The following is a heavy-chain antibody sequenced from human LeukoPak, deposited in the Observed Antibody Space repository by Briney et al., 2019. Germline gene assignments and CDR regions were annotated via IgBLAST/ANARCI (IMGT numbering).Heavy chain of an antibody. Sequence: PSETLSLTCTVSGGSISSSSYYWGWIRQPPGKGLEWIGSVYYSGSTYYNPSLKSRVTISVETSKNQISLELSSVTAADTAVYYCARVLLHFSQSTSDYRGQGTLVTVSS. CDR2: VYYSGST. D-gene: IGHD3-3*02. CDR3: ARVLLHFSQSTSDY. J-gene: IGHJ4*02. CDR1: GGSISSSSYY. V-gene: IGHV4-39*01.